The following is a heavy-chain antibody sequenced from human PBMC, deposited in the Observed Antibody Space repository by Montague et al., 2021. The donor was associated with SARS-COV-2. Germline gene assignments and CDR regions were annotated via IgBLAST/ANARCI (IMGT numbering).Heavy chain of an antibody. CDR2: INQSGRT. V-gene: IGHV4-34*01. Sequence: SAPLSLTCAIYGGSFSGYYWSWIRQPPEKGLEWIGEINQSGRTNNNPSLKSRVIISADTSKNQFSLKLSSVTAADTAVYYCARRGRSVWGVTVSAELDYWGQGILVTVSS. J-gene: IGHJ4*02. D-gene: IGHD3-10*01. CDR1: GGSFSGYY. CDR3: ARRGRSVWGVTVSAELDY.